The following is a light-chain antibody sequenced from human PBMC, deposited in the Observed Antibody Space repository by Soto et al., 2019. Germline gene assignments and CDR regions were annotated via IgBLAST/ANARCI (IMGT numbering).Light chain of an antibody. CDR2: DVS. J-gene: IGLJ1*01. V-gene: IGLV2-14*03. Sequence: QSVLTQPASVSGSPGQSITISCTGTSSDVGGYNFVSWYQHHPGKAPKLKIYDVSNRPSGVSNRFSGSKSGNTASLTISGLQAEDEADYYCTSYTSSFTYVFGTGTKVTVL. CDR3: TSYTSSFTYV. CDR1: SSDVGGYNF.